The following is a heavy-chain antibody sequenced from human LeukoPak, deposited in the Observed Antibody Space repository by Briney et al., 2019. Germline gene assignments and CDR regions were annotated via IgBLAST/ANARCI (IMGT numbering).Heavy chain of an antibody. Sequence: GGSLRLSCAASGFNFNKYEMNWVRQAPAKGPEWISYINGRGATIENADSVRGRFTISRDNAKNSLFLQMNSLRAEDTAVYYCARDGDNRWDFDCWGQGTLVTVSS. J-gene: IGHJ4*02. CDR3: ARDGDNRWDFDC. CDR1: GFNFNKYE. V-gene: IGHV3-48*03. CDR2: INGRGATI. D-gene: IGHD7-27*01.